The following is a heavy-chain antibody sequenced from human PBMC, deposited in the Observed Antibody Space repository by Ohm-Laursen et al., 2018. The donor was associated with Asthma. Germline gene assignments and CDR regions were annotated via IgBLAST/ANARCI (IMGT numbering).Heavy chain of an antibody. CDR3: ARGAFYYESTGYYFFDH. D-gene: IGHD3-22*01. J-gene: IGHJ4*02. CDR1: GDSISSGNNY. Sequence: PSQTLSLTCTVSGDSISSGNNYWSWIRQHPGKGLEWFGYIYYSGLTYSNPSLRSRFTLSVDTSTIQFSLNLTSMTAADTAVYYCARGAFYYESTGYYFFDHWGQGALVTVSS. V-gene: IGHV4-31*03. CDR2: IYYSGLT.